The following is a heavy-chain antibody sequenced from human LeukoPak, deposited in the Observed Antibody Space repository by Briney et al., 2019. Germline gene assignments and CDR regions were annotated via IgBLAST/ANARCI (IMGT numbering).Heavy chain of an antibody. Sequence: PGGSLKLSCAASGFTFDDYGMSWVRQAPGKGLEWVSGINWNGGSTGYADSVKGRFTISRDNAKNSLYLQMNSLRAEDTAVYYCARDIDFWSGSASYFGYWGQGTLVTVSS. J-gene: IGHJ4*02. CDR1: GFTFDDYG. D-gene: IGHD3-3*01. V-gene: IGHV3-20*04. CDR3: ARDIDFWSGSASYFGY. CDR2: INWNGGST.